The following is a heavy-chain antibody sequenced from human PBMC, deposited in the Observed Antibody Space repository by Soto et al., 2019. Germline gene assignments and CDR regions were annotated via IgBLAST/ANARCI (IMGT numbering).Heavy chain of an antibody. D-gene: IGHD3-3*01. V-gene: IGHV6-1*01. CDR3: ARQYYDFWSGYYNWFDP. J-gene: IGHJ5*02. CDR2: TYYRSKWYN. CDR1: GDSVSSNSAA. Sequence: SQTLSLTCAISGDSVSSNSAAWNWIRQSPSRGLEWLGRTYYRSKWYNDYAVSVKSRITINPDTSKNQFSLQLNSVTPEDTAVHYCARQYYDFWSGYYNWFDPWGQGTLVTVSS.